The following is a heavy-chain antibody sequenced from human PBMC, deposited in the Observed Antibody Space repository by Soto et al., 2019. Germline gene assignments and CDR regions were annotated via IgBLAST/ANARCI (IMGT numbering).Heavy chain of an antibody. CDR3: VRTSLVVAVATREDF. CDR2: IDSDGSRI. Sequence: EVQLVESGGGLVQPGESLRLSCAASGFTFSNYWMHWVRQAPGKGLVCVSRIDSDGSRITYADFVKGRFTISRDNAKNTVYLHMNSLTAEATAVYYCVRTSLVVAVATREDFWGQGTLVTVSS. D-gene: IGHD2-15*01. V-gene: IGHV3-74*01. CDR1: GFTFSNYW. J-gene: IGHJ4*02.